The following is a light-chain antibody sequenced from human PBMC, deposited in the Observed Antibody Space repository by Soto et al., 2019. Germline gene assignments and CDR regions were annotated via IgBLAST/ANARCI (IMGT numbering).Light chain of an antibody. V-gene: IGLV4-69*01. CDR2: LDSDGSH. CDR1: SGHSSYG. CDR3: QTWGTGIHVV. J-gene: IGLJ2*01. Sequence: QSVLTQSPSASASLGASVKLTCTLSSGHSSYGIAWHQQQPEKGPRYLMKLDSDGSHTKGDAIPDRFSGSSSGAERYLTISSLHAEDEADYYCQTWGTGIHVVFGGGTKLTVL.